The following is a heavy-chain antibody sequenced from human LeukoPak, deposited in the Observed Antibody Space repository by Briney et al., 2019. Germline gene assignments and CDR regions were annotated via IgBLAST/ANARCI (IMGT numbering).Heavy chain of an antibody. D-gene: IGHD5-18*01. V-gene: IGHV3-48*03. CDR3: ARDATTQVGYVYMDV. CDR2: ISTSGSII. CDR1: GFTFSDYE. Sequence: GGSLRLSCAASGFTFSDYEMNWVRQAPGKGLEWVSHISTSGSIIHYADSVEGRFTISRDNAKNSLYLQMNSLRTEDTALYYCARDATTQVGYVYMDVWGKGTTVTISS. J-gene: IGHJ6*03.